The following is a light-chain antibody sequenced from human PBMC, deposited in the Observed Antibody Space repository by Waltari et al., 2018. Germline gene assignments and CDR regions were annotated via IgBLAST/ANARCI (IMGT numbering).Light chain of an antibody. Sequence: QSVLPPPPSVSEAPRQRVATSGSGTTPNIGSNAVNWYQQHPGKAPKLLTYFDELSSSGVSDRFSGSKSGTSASLAISGLQSEDEADYYCAAWDDSLKGVVFGGGTKLTVL. J-gene: IGLJ2*01. V-gene: IGLV1-36*01. CDR1: TPNIGSNA. CDR2: FDE. CDR3: AAWDDSLKGVV.